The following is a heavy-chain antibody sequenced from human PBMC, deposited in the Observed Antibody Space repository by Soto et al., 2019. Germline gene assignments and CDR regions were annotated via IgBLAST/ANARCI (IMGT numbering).Heavy chain of an antibody. CDR2: ISGNGGST. V-gene: IGHV3-23*01. D-gene: IGHD6-6*01. Sequence: PEGSLRLSCAASGFTFSSYAMSWVRQAPGRGLEWVSIISGNGGSTYYAASVKGRFTISRDNTKNTLYLQMDSLTAEDTAVYYCAKGSEFSNSYTLDFDFWGQGALVTVSS. J-gene: IGHJ4*02. CDR3: AKGSEFSNSYTLDFDF. CDR1: GFTFSSYA.